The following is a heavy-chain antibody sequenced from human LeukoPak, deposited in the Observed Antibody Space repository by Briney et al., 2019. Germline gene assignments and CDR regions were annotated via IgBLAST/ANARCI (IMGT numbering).Heavy chain of an antibody. CDR3: ARDNNWGFDF. Sequence: GGSLRLSCAASGFVFSDYSMNWVRQAPGKGLEWVSNIRGSGSGSGSGMYYADSVKGRFTISRDNAKDSLYLQMSSLRAEDTAFYYCARDNNWGFDFWGQGALVTVSS. D-gene: IGHD7-27*01. CDR1: GFVFSDYS. V-gene: IGHV3-48*04. CDR2: IRGSGSGSGSGM. J-gene: IGHJ4*02.